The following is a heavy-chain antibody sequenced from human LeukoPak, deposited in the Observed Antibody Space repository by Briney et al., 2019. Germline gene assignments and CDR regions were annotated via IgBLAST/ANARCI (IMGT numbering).Heavy chain of an antibody. CDR1: GGSFSGYY. J-gene: IGHJ4*02. Sequence: SETLSLTCAVYGGSFSGYYWSWIRQPPGKGLEWIGEINHSGSTNYNPSLKSRVTISVDTSKNRFSLKLSSVTAADTAVYYCARGAIVVVTAFDYWGQGTLVTVSS. CDR3: ARGAIVVVTAFDY. CDR2: INHSGST. V-gene: IGHV4-34*01. D-gene: IGHD2-21*02.